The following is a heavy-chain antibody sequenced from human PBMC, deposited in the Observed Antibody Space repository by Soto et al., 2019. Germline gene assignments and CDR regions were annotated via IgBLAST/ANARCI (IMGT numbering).Heavy chain of an antibody. D-gene: IGHD3-16*02. V-gene: IGHV3-30*18. CDR1: GRTFSSYG. CDR2: ISYDGSNK. Sequence: GGSLRLSCAASGRTFSSYGMHWVRQAPGKGLEWVAVISYDGSNKYYADSVKGRFTISRDNSKNTLYLQMNSLRAEDTAVYYCVKERLGELSFFDYWGQGTLVTVSS. J-gene: IGHJ4*02. CDR3: VKERLGELSFFDY.